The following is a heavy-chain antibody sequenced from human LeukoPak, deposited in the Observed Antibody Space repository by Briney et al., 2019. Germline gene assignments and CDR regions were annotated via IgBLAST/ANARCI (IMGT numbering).Heavy chain of an antibody. CDR2: FDPEDGET. D-gene: IGHD2-2*01. CDR3: LGYCSSTSCSAGYYFDY. Sequence: ASVKVSCKVSGYTLTELSMHWVRQAPGKGLEWMGGFDPEDGETIYAQKFQGRVTMTEDTSTDTAYMELSSLRSEDTAVYYCLGYCSSTSCSAGYYFDYWGQGTLVTVSS. V-gene: IGHV1-24*01. CDR1: GYTLTELS. J-gene: IGHJ4*02.